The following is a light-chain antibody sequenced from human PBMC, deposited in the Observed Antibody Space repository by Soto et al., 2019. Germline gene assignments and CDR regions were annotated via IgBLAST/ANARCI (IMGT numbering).Light chain of an antibody. CDR1: QSVSRY. CDR2: GAS. V-gene: IGKV3-11*01. CDR3: QQYGASPWT. Sequence: IVLTQSPATLSLSPGERATLSCRASQSVSRYLAWYQQKPGQAPRLLIYGASTRAAGFPARFSGSGSGTDFSLIIGRLEPEDFAVYICQQYGASPWTFGQGTKVDIK. J-gene: IGKJ1*01.